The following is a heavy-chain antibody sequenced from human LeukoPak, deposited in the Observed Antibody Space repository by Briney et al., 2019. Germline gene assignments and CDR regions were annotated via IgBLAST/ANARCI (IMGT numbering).Heavy chain of an antibody. CDR3: ARDFFGWSSLGH. CDR1: GFTFSSYG. J-gene: IGHJ1*01. V-gene: IGHV3-33*01. Sequence: GGSLRLSCAASGFTFSSYGMHWVRQAPGKGLEWVAVIWYDGSNKYYADSVKGRFTISRDNAKDSVYLQMNSLRVEDTAVYYCARDFFGWSSLGHWGQGTLVTVSS. D-gene: IGHD6-19*01. CDR2: IWYDGSNK.